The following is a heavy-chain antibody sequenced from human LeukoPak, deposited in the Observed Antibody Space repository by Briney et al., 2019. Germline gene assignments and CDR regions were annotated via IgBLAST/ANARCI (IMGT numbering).Heavy chain of an antibody. CDR3: ARDTGYSSGWYNY. D-gene: IGHD6-19*01. CDR2: IISIFGIA. CDR1: GGTFSSYA. V-gene: IGHV1-69*04. J-gene: IGHJ4*02. Sequence: SVKVSCKASGGTFSSYAISWVRQAPGQGLEWMGRIISIFGIANYAQKFQGRVTITADKSTSTAYMELSSLRSEDTAVYYCARDTGYSSGWYNYWGQGTLVTVSS.